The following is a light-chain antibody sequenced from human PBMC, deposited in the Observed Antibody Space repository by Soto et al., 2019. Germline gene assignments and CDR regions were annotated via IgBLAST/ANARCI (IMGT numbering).Light chain of an antibody. V-gene: IGKV3-20*01. Sequence: EIVLTQSPGTLSLSPGERATLSFRASESVSSNYLAWYQQKPGQAPRLHIYGASSRATGIPDRFSGSGSGTDFTLTISRLEPEDFAVYYCQQYGSSPRTFGQGTKVDIK. CDR2: GAS. J-gene: IGKJ1*01. CDR3: QQYGSSPRT. CDR1: ESVSSNY.